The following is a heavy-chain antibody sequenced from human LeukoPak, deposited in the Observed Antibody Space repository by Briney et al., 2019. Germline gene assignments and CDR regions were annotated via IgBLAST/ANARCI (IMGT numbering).Heavy chain of an antibody. V-gene: IGHV4-59*08. Sequence: SETLSLTRTVSGGSFSGYHWNWIRQPPGKGLEWIGEIDYGGRAHYSPSLKSRLTVSLETSKNHFSLNMRSVTAADTAVYYCATYAAGQGGRGYWGQGTLVTVSS. J-gene: IGHJ4*02. CDR1: GGSFSGYH. D-gene: IGHD2-2*01. CDR3: ATYAAGQGGRGY. CDR2: IDYGGRA.